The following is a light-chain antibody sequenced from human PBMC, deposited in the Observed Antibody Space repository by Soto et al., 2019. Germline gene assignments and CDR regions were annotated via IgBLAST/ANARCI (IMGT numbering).Light chain of an antibody. CDR3: QKYNSAPSWT. V-gene: IGKV1-27*01. CDR1: QGISNY. CDR2: AAS. J-gene: IGKJ1*01. Sequence: DIQMTQSPSSLSASVGDRGTITCRSSQGISNYLAWYQQKPGKVPTLLIYAASTLQSGVPSRFIGSGSGTDFTLPISSLQPADVATYYCQKYNSAPSWTFGQGTKVEIK.